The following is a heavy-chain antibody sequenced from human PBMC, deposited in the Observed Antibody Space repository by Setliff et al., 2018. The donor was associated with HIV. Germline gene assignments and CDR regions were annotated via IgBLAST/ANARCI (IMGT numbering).Heavy chain of an antibody. J-gene: IGHJ4*02. CDR3: ARRARIVVVPAARRRPTDDFDY. Sequence: SETLSLTCAVYGGSFSGYYWTWIRQPPGKGLEWIGEVNHSGSTNYNPSLKSRVTISVDTSKNQFSLKLSSVTAADTAVYYCARRARIVVVPAARRRPTDDFDYWGQGTLVTVSS. CDR1: GGSFSGYY. D-gene: IGHD2-2*01. V-gene: IGHV4-34*01. CDR2: VNHSGST.